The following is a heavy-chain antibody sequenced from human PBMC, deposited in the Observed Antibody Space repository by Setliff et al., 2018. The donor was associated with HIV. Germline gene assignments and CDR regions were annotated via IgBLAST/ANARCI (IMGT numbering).Heavy chain of an antibody. J-gene: IGHJ4*02. CDR3: ARDLLNYYDSSGHDY. Sequence: SVKVSCKASGGTSSSYAISWVRQAPGQGLEWMGGIIPILGIANYAQKFQGRVTITADESTSTAYMELSSLRSEDTAVYYCARDLLNYYDSSGHDYWGQGTLVTVSS. V-gene: IGHV1-69*10. CDR1: GGTSSSYA. D-gene: IGHD3-22*01. CDR2: IIPILGIA.